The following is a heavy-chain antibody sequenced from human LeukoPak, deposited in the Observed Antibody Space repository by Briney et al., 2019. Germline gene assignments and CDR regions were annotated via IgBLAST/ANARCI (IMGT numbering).Heavy chain of an antibody. D-gene: IGHD1-26*01. CDR3: AGGYSGSYPFVS. CDR1: GFTFGSYW. Sequence: PGGSLRLSCAASGFTFGSYWMTWVRQAPGKGLEWVANIKQDGSEKYFVDSVKGRFTISRDNAKNSLYRQMNSLRAEDTAVYYCAGGYSGSYPFVSWGQGTLVTVSS. V-gene: IGHV3-7*01. CDR2: IKQDGSEK. J-gene: IGHJ4*02.